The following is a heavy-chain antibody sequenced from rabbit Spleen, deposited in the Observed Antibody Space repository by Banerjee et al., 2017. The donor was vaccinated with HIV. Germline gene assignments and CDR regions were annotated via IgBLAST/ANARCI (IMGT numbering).Heavy chain of an antibody. J-gene: IGHJ4*01. CDR3: ARDLAGSSYLDL. CDR2: INTATGKD. V-gene: IGHV1S40*01. D-gene: IGHD8-1*01. Sequence: QSLEESGGGLVKPEGSLTVTCKASGFSFSDRDVMCWVRQAPGKGLEWIGCINTATGKDVYANWAKGRFTISSTSSTTVPLQMTSLTAADTATYFCARDLAGSSYLDLWGQGTLVTVS. CDR1: GFSFSDRDV.